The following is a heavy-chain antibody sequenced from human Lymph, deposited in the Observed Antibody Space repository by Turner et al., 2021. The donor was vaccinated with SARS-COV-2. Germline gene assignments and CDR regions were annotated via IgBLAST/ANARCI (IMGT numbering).Heavy chain of an antibody. Sequence: EVQLLESGGGLVQPGGSLRLSCAASGFTFSSYAMSWVRQAPGKGLGLVSTISSSGGSTYSAASVKGRFTISRDNSKNPLYLQMNSLRAEDTAVYYCAKDPNWYVLSAVDYWGQGTLVTVSS. V-gene: IGHV3-23*01. D-gene: IGHD1-1*01. J-gene: IGHJ4*02. CDR3: AKDPNWYVLSAVDY. CDR1: GFTFSSYA. CDR2: ISSSGGST.